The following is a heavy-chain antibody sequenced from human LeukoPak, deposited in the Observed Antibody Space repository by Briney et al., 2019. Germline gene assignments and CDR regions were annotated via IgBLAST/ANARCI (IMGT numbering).Heavy chain of an antibody. V-gene: IGHV3-30*03. CDR1: GFTFSSYG. CDR3: ACGVELSYYFDY. CDR2: ISYDGSNK. D-gene: IGHD3-16*02. Sequence: GGSLRLSCAASGFTFSSYGMHWVRQAPGKGLEWVAVISYDGSNKYYADSVKGRFTISRDNSKNTLYLQMNSLRAEDTAVYYCACGVELSYYFDYWGQGTLVTVSS. J-gene: IGHJ4*02.